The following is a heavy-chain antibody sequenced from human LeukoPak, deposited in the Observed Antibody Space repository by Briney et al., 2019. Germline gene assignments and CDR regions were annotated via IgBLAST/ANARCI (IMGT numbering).Heavy chain of an antibody. CDR1: GYTFTGYY. D-gene: IGHD6-13*01. V-gene: IGHV3-30-3*01. CDR2: ISYDGSNK. J-gene: IGHJ5*02. Sequence: SCKASGYTFTGYYMHWVRQAPGKGLEWVAVISYDGSNKYYADSVKGRFTISRDNSKNTLYLQMNSLRAEDTAVYYCARSPRYSSSWYWFDPWGQGTLVTVSS. CDR3: ARSPRYSSSWYWFDP.